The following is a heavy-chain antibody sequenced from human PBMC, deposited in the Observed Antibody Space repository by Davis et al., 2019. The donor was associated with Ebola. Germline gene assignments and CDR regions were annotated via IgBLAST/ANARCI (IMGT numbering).Heavy chain of an antibody. CDR1: GFTFSSYA. Sequence: GESLKISCAASGFTFSSYAMSWVRQAPGKGLEWVSAISGSGGSTYYADSVKGRFTISRDNAKNSLYLQMNSLRAEDTALYYCAKDKEAYSNYYYYYYGMDVWGQGTTVTVSS. J-gene: IGHJ6*02. CDR3: AKDKEAYSNYYYYYYGMDV. V-gene: IGHV3-23*01. CDR2: ISGSGGST. D-gene: IGHD4-11*01.